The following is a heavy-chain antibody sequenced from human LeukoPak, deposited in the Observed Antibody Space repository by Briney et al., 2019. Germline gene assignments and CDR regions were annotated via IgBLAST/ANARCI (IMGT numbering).Heavy chain of an antibody. V-gene: IGHV1-2*06. CDR3: AREPMVRDFNWFDP. CDR1: GYTFTGYY. Sequence: ASVKVSCKASGYTFTGYYIHWVRQAPGQGLEWMGRINPNTGGTHYAQMFQGRVTMTRDTSISTAYLGLSRLTSDDTAVYYCAREPMVRDFNWFDPWGQGTLVTV. J-gene: IGHJ5*02. CDR2: INPNTGGT. D-gene: IGHD3-10*01.